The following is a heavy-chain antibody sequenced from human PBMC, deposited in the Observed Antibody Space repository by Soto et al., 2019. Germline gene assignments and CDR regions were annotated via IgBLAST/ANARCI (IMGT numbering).Heavy chain of an antibody. Sequence: QVQLQESGPGLVKPSETLSLTCTVSGGSISSYYWSWIRQPPGKGLEWIGDIYYSGGTNYNPSLKRRITTSVNTSKHKFSLMQSSVTAADTAVYYCATSFSAGSQWELTFDYWGQGTLVTVSS. J-gene: IGHJ4*02. CDR1: GGSISSYY. D-gene: IGHD1-26*01. V-gene: IGHV4-59*01. CDR2: IYYSGGT. CDR3: ATSFSAGSQWELTFDY.